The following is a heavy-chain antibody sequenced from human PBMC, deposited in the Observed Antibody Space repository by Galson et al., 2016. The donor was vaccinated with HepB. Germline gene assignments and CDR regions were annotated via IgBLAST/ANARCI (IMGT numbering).Heavy chain of an antibody. Sequence: SVKVSCKASGHAFSSYGISWVRQAPGQGLEWMGWVSGYNDSTNYAQNVQDRLTMTTDTSASTAYMELRSLRSDDTAVYYCARDLINKYGSGSTDYWGQGTLVTVSS. J-gene: IGHJ4*02. D-gene: IGHD3-10*01. CDR2: VSGYNDST. CDR1: GHAFSSYG. V-gene: IGHV1-18*01. CDR3: ARDLINKYGSGSTDY.